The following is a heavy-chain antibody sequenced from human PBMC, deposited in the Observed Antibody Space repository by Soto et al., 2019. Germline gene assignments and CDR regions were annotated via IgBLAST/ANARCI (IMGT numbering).Heavy chain of an antibody. CDR1: GYTFTSYD. V-gene: IGHV1-8*01. D-gene: IGHD1-1*01. CDR3: AREKVVGATGN. CDR2: MNPNSGNT. Sequence: QVQLVQSGAEVKKPGASVKVSCKASGYTFTSYDINWERQATGQGLEWMGWMNPNSGNTVYAQKFQGRVTMTRNTSISTAYMELSSLRSEDTAVYCCAREKVVGATGNWGQGTVVTVSS. J-gene: IGHJ4*02.